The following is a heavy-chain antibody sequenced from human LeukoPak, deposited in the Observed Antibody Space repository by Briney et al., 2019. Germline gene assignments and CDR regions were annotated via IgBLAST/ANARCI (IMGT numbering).Heavy chain of an antibody. V-gene: IGHV3-53*01. D-gene: IGHD3-10*01. J-gene: IGHJ4*02. CDR2: IYSGGRT. Sequence: GGSLRLSCAASGFTVSSNYMIWVRQAPGKGLEWVSVIYSGGRTYYVDSVKGRFTISRDISKNTLFLQMDSLRAEDTAVYYCAKGGFGRPFDYWGQGTLVTVSS. CDR1: GFTVSSNY. CDR3: AKGGFGRPFDY.